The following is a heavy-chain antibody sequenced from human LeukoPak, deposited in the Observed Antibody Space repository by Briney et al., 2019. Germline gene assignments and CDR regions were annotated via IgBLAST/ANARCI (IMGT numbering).Heavy chain of an antibody. V-gene: IGHV1-46*01. CDR3: AREGVSTRAFDI. CDR1: GYTFTSYY. Sequence: ASVKVSCKASGYTFTSYYIHWVRQAPGQGLEWMGIINPSGGSTNYAQKFQGRVTMTRDTSTSTVYMELSSLRFEDTAVYYCAREGVSTRAFDIWGQGTMVTVSS. D-gene: IGHD5-12*01. CDR2: INPSGGST. J-gene: IGHJ3*02.